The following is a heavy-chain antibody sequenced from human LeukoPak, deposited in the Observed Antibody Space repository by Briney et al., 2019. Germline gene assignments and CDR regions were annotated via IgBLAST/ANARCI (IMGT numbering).Heavy chain of an antibody. J-gene: IGHJ4*02. CDR3: ARSQGIGYFDY. CDR2: IYTSGST. V-gene: IGHV4-4*07. CDR1: GGSISGYY. Sequence: PSETLSLTCTVSGGSISGYYWSWLRQPAGNGLEWIGRIYTSGSTHYNSSLKGRVTMSVDTSKNQFSLKVRSVTAADTAVYYCARSQGIGYFDYWGQGTLVTVSS. D-gene: IGHD2-21*01.